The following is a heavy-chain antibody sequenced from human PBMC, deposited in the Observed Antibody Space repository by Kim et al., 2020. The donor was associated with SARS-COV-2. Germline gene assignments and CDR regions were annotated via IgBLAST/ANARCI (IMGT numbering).Heavy chain of an antibody. Sequence: SETLSLTCTVSGGAIGSSSYYWGWIRQPPGKGLEWIGSMYYTGSTYYSPSLKSRVTISVDTSKNQFSLKLSSVTAADTAVYYCARPLSSYGEYRYWGQGT. CDR1: GGAIGSSSYY. CDR3: ARPLSSYGEYRY. CDR2: MYYTGST. D-gene: IGHD4-17*01. J-gene: IGHJ4*02. V-gene: IGHV4-39*01.